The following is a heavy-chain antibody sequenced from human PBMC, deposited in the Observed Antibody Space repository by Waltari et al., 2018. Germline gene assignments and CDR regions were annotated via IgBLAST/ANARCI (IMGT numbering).Heavy chain of an antibody. V-gene: IGHV3-23*01. J-gene: IGHJ4*02. CDR3: ARGSGVDS. Sequence: EVQLLESGGGLVQPGGSLRLSCAASGFTFSTYVMNWVRQAPGKWLEWVSSISDAGGIINYADSVKGRFIISRDNSKNTLYLQMNSLRADDTAVYYCARGSGVDSWGQGTLVTISS. D-gene: IGHD7-27*01. CDR2: ISDAGGII. CDR1: GFTFSTYV.